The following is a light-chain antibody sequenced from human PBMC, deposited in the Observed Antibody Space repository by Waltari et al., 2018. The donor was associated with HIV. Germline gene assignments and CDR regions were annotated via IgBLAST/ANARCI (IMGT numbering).Light chain of an antibody. CDR3: QQYNNWPPT. CDR1: QSVSSN. CDR2: GAS. J-gene: IGKJ1*01. Sequence: EIVMTQSPATLSVSPGDRATLSCRASQSVSSNLAWYQQKPGQAPRLLIYGASTRATGIPARFSGSGSGTEFNLTISSLQSEDFAVYYCQQYNNWPPTFGQGTKVEIK. V-gene: IGKV3-15*01.